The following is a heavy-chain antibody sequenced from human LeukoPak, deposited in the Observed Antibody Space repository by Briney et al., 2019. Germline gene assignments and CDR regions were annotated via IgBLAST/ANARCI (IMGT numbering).Heavy chain of an antibody. CDR3: ARGPVAGTRIDP. J-gene: IGHJ5*02. CDR1: GYTFTSYD. D-gene: IGHD6-19*01. Sequence: ASVKVSCKASGYTFTSYDINWVRHATGQGLEWMGWMNPNSGNTGYAQKFQGRVTMTRNTSISTAYTELSSLRSEDTAVYYCARGPVAGTRIDPWGQGTLVTVSS. CDR2: MNPNSGNT. V-gene: IGHV1-8*01.